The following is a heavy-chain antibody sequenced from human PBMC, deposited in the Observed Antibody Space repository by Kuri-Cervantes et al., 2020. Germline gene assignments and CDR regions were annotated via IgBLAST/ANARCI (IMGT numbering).Heavy chain of an antibody. CDR2: ISSSSSYI. Sequence: GESLKISCAASGFTVSSNYMSRVRQAPGKGLEWVSSISSSSSYIYYADSVKGRFTISRDNAKNSLYLQMNSLRAEDTAVYYCAKGPRGHYYMDVWGKGTTVTVSS. V-gene: IGHV3-21*01. CDR3: AKGPRGHYYMDV. J-gene: IGHJ6*03. CDR1: GFTVSSNY. D-gene: IGHD3-10*01.